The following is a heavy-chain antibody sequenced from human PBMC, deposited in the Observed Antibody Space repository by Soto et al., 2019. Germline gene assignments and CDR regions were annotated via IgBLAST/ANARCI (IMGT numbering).Heavy chain of an antibody. CDR3: ARVGGSYSEYASDI. Sequence: GASVKVSCKASGCTFSTYAISWVRQAPGQGLEWMGGIIPIFGAANYAQKFQGRVTITADESTSTAYMELSSLRSEDTAVYYCARVGGSYSEYASDIWGQGTMVTVSS. D-gene: IGHD1-26*01. CDR2: IIPIFGAA. J-gene: IGHJ3*02. V-gene: IGHV1-69*13. CDR1: GCTFSTYA.